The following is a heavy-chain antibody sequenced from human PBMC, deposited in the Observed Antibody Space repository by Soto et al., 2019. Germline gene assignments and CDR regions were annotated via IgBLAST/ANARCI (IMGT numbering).Heavy chain of an antibody. CDR2: MYFGGSF. CDR1: GASVSSGY. V-gene: IGHV4-59*02. J-gene: IGHJ5*02. CDR3: ARSYYDSTGFAVDP. Sequence: QTQLQESGPGLVKPSETLSLTCTVSGASVSSGYWSWIRQSPGKGLEWIGFMYFGGSFNYNPSLTSRATISVDTSKNQFSLKMTSVTDADTAVYYCARSYYDSTGFAVDPWGQGTLVTVSS. D-gene: IGHD1-26*01.